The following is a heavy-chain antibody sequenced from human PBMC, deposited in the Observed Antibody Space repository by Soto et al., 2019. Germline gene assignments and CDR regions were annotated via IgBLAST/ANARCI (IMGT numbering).Heavy chain of an antibody. J-gene: IGHJ6*02. CDR3: ARGPAGTVTRCGMDV. V-gene: IGHV4-30-4*01. D-gene: IGHD4-17*01. Sequence: QVQLQESGPGLVKPSQTLSLTCTVSGGSISSGDYYWSWIRQPPGKGLEWIGYIYYSGSTYYNPSLKSRVTISVDTSNNQSSRKLSSVTAADTAVYYCARGPAGTVTRCGMDVWGQGTTVTVSS. CDR2: IYYSGST. CDR1: GGSISSGDYY.